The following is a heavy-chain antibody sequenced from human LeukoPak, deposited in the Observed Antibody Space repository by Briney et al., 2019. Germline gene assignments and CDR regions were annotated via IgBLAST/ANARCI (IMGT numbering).Heavy chain of an antibody. Sequence: GGSLRLSCAASGFTFSSYSMNWVRQAPGQGLEWVSSISSSRSYIYYADSVKGRFTISRDNAKNSLYLQMNSLRAEDTAVYYCAGVRQWQPHFDYWGQGTLVTVSS. J-gene: IGHJ4*02. CDR1: GFTFSSYS. V-gene: IGHV3-21*01. D-gene: IGHD6-19*01. CDR3: AGVRQWQPHFDY. CDR2: ISSSRSYI.